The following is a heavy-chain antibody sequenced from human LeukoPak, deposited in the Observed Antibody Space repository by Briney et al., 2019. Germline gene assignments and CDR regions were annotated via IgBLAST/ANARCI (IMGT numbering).Heavy chain of an antibody. CDR1: GFAFSSYW. D-gene: IGHD1-26*01. CDR2: IKQDGGEK. V-gene: IGHV3-7*01. J-gene: IGHJ4*02. Sequence: GGSLRLSCVASGFAFSSYWMSWVRQAPGKGLEWVANIKQDGGEKYYVDSVKGRFTISRDNAKNSLFLQMNSLRVEDTAVYYCARLGGSYYTYWGQGTLVAVSS. CDR3: ARLGGSYYTY.